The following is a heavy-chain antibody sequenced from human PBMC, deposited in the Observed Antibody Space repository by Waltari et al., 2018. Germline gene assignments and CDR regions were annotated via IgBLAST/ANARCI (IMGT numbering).Heavy chain of an antibody. CDR2: ISSSSSTI. V-gene: IGHV3-48*04. Sequence: EVQLVASGGGLVQPGGSLRLSCAASGFTFSSYSMNWVRQAPGKGLEWVSYISSSSSTIYYADSVKGRFTISRDNAKNSLYLQMNSLRAEDTAVYYCARTGSPGAFDIWGQGTMVTVSS. CDR3: ARTGSPGAFDI. J-gene: IGHJ3*02. D-gene: IGHD3-10*01. CDR1: GFTFSSYS.